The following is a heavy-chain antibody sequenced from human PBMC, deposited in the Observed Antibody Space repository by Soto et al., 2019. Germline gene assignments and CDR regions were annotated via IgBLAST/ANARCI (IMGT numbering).Heavy chain of an antibody. V-gene: IGHV4-34*01. J-gene: IGHJ4*02. Sequence: QVQLQQSGAGLLKPSETLSLTCDVYGGSFSDYIWTWIRQTPGKGLQWIGQINHSGSANYNPSLKSRVTNESHTDCSPLSLELSSVTGAATAVYYCARGLISGSHYSGGWYYFYSWGQGTQVTVSS. CDR2: INHSGSA. CDR1: GGSFSDYI. D-gene: IGHD1-26*01. CDR3: ARGLISGSHYSGGWYYFYS.